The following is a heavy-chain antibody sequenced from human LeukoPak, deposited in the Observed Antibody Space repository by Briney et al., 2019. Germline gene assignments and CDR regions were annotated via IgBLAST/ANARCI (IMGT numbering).Heavy chain of an antibody. CDR2: ISANGHST. J-gene: IGHJ4*02. CDR1: GFTFYNYA. CDR3: AKRGAEVGATVAPGDY. D-gene: IGHD1-26*01. V-gene: IGHV3-23*01. Sequence: GGSLRLSCAASGFTFYNYAMNWVRHSPRKGMEWVSAISANGHSTYYADSVKGRFTISRDNSKNTLYLQMNSLRAEDTAVYYCAKRGAEVGATVAPGDYWGQGTLVTVSS.